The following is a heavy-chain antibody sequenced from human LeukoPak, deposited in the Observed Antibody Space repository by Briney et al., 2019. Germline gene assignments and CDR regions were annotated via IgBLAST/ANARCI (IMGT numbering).Heavy chain of an antibody. Sequence: ASVKVSCKASGYSFTSYGISWVRQAPGQGLEWMGWISAYNGNTNYAQKLQGRVTMTTDTSTSTAYMELRSLRSDDPAVYYCARMERVYYFDYWGQGTLVTVSS. CDR1: GYSFTSYG. D-gene: IGHD3-3*01. V-gene: IGHV1-18*01. J-gene: IGHJ4*02. CDR3: ARMERVYYFDY. CDR2: ISAYNGNT.